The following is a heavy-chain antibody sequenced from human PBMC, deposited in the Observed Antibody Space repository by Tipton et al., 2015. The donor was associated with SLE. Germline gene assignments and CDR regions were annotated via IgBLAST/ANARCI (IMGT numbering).Heavy chain of an antibody. V-gene: IGHV3-48*03. CDR2: ISGGGTTM. D-gene: IGHD3-10*01. J-gene: IGHJ1*01. CDR3: AGTYYDGSGEVQH. Sequence: SLRLSCAASGFTFTSYEMNWVRQAPGKGLEWVSSISGGGTTMYYADSVQGRFTISRDNAKKSVYLQMNSLRAEDTAVYYCAGTYYDGSGEVQHWGQCTLVTVSS. CDR1: GFTFTSYE.